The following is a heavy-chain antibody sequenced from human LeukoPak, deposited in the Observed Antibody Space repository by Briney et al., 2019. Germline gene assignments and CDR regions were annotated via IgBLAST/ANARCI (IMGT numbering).Heavy chain of an antibody. D-gene: IGHD3-10*01. CDR1: GGSFSGYY. CDR2: INHSGST. V-gene: IGHV4-34*01. CDR3: ASVGRKYGSGSYRDY. Sequence: SETLSLTCAVYGGSFSGYYWSWIRQPPGKGLEWIGEINHSGSTNYNPSLKSRVTISVDTSKNQFSLKLSSVTAADTAVYYCASVGRKYGSGSYRDYWGQGTLVTVSS. J-gene: IGHJ4*02.